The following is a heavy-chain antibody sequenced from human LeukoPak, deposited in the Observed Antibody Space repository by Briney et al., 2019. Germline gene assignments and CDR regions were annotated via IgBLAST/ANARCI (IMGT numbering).Heavy chain of an antibody. J-gene: IGHJ4*02. CDR1: GFSFSATW. Sequence: GGSLRLSRAASGFSFSATWMHWVRQSPGKGRVWVARITSDGCSTTYAASVKGRVTIYRDNAKNTLYLQMKSLRVEDRAIYYCARDWYHAIDYWGQGALVTVSS. V-gene: IGHV3-74*03. CDR3: ARDWYHAIDY. CDR2: ITSDGCST. D-gene: IGHD1-14*01.